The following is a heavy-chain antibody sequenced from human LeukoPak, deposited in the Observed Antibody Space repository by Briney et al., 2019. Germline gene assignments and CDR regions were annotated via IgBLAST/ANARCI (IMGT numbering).Heavy chain of an antibody. D-gene: IGHD3-10*01. V-gene: IGHV3-48*03. CDR3: ARGDSPLLLWFGEPGGFYFDY. J-gene: IGHJ4*02. CDR1: GFTFSSYE. CDR2: ISSSGSTI. Sequence: PGGSLRLSCAASGFTFSSYEMNWVRQAPGKGLEWVSYISSSGSTIYYADSVKGRFTISRDNAKNSLYLQMNSLRAEDTAVYYCARGDSPLLLWFGEPGGFYFDYWGQGTLVTVSS.